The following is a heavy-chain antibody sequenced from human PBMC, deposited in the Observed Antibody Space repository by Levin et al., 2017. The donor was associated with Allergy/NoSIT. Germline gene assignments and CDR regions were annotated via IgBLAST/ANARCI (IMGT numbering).Heavy chain of an antibody. Sequence: GGELRLSCTASGFTFGDYAMSWFRQAPGKGLEWGGGRRRKGEGGKKEDVASLRGRFTISRDDSKSIAYLQMNSLKTEDTAVYYCTRDPQLLYLPPRNSFDYWGQGTLVTVSS. CDR2: RRRKGEGGKK. CDR1: GFTFGDYA. V-gene: IGHV3-49*03. D-gene: IGHD2-2*02. CDR3: TRDPQLLYLPPRNSFDY. J-gene: IGHJ4*02.